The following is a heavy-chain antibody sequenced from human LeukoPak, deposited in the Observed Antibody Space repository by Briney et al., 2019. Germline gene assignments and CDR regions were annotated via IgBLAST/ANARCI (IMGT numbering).Heavy chain of an antibody. CDR1: GGSITTTNW. D-gene: IGHD1-26*01. CDR2: VHLSGAT. Sequence: SGTLSVTCAVSGGSITTTNWWSWVRQPPGKGLEWIGEVHLSGATNYNLSLESRVSMSIDKSKNHLSLEVTSVTAADTAIYYCTRESGAFSPFGFWGQGTLVTVSS. CDR3: TRESGAFSPFGF. V-gene: IGHV4-4*02. J-gene: IGHJ4*02.